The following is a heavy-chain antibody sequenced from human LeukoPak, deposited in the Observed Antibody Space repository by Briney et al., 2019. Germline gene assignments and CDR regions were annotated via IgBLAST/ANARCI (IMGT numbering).Heavy chain of an antibody. V-gene: IGHV4-4*07. CDR1: GGSISSYY. CDR3: ARGTYYYGSGSYPFDY. J-gene: IGHJ4*02. Sequence: SETLSLTCTVSGGSISSYYWNWIRQPAGKGLEWIGRIYTSGSTNHNPSLKSRVTMSVDTSKNQFSLKLSSVTAADTAVYYCARGTYYYGSGSYPFDYWGQGTLVTVSS. CDR2: IYTSGST. D-gene: IGHD3-10*01.